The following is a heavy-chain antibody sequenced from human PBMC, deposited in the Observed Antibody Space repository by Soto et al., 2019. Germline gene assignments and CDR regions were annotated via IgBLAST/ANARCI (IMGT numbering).Heavy chain of an antibody. CDR2: ISYSGST. Sequence: PSETLSLTCTVSGGSISSGDYYWSWIRQPPGTGLEWIGHISYSGSTYYNTSLKSRVTISVDTSRNQFSLIVNSVTAADTAVYYCARGIKYGDYSRWFDPWGPGTLVTVSS. V-gene: IGHV4-30-4*01. CDR3: ARGIKYGDYSRWFDP. J-gene: IGHJ5*02. D-gene: IGHD4-17*01. CDR1: GGSISSGDYY.